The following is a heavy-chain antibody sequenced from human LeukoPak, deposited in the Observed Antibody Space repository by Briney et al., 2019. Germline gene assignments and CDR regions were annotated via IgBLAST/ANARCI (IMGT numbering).Heavy chain of an antibody. CDR3: TKGDGGSYPTDY. J-gene: IGHJ4*02. CDR2: VNENGRNT. V-gene: IGHV3-23*01. Sequence: GASLRLSCAASGFTFSKCGMSWVRQAPGKGLEWVSTVNENGRNTHYADSVKGRFTISRDNSKNTLLLQMNSLRADDTALYYCTKGDGGSYPTDYWGQGTLVIVSS. CDR1: GFTFSKCG. D-gene: IGHD6-19*01.